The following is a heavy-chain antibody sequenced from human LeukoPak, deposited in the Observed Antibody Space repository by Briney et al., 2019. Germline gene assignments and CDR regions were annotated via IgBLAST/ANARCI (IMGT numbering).Heavy chain of an antibody. Sequence: PGGSLRLSCAASGFTFSNAWMSWVRQAPGKGLEWVGRIKSKTDGGTTDYAAPVKGRFTISRDDSKNTLYLQMNSLKTEDTAVYYCTTEISQYYYDSSGYYLPFDYWGQGTLVTVSS. V-gene: IGHV3-15*01. D-gene: IGHD3-22*01. CDR2: IKSKTDGGTT. J-gene: IGHJ4*02. CDR1: GFTFSNAW. CDR3: TTEISQYYYDSSGYYLPFDY.